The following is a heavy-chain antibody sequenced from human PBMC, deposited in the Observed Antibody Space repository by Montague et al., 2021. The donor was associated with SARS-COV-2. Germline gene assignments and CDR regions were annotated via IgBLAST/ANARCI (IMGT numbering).Heavy chain of an antibody. Sequence: SLRLSCAASGFSSDSYWMKWVRQAPGKGLEWVANINQDGSKAYFLDSVEGRFTISRDSAQNSVYLQMNSLRVEDTAVYYCVRGPSGVNDGNCGKWGQGTQVTVSS. J-gene: IGHJ4*02. D-gene: IGHD2-21*01. V-gene: IGHV3-7*03. CDR3: VRGPSGVNDGNCGK. CDR2: INQDGSKA. CDR1: GFSSDSYW.